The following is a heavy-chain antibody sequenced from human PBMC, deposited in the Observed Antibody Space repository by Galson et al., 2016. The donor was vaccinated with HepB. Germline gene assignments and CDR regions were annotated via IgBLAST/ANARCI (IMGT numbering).Heavy chain of an antibody. CDR1: GGSISSGGFY. V-gene: IGHV4-31*03. CDR2: IFYSGTT. D-gene: IGHD3-10*01. CDR3: ARDPGSGGIGVDV. Sequence: TLSLTCTVSGGSISSGGFYWSWIRQLPGKGLEWIGYIFYSGTTHYNPSLKSRITISVDTPKNQFSLRLNSVTDADTAVYYCARDPGSGGIGVDVWGQGTTVTVS. J-gene: IGHJ6*02.